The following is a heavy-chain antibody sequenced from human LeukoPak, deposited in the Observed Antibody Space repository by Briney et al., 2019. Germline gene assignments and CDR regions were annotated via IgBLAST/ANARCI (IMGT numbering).Heavy chain of an antibody. CDR2: IYSGGTT. J-gene: IGHJ4*02. V-gene: IGHV3-53*01. Sequence: PGGSLRLSCAASGLTVRTNYMSWVRQAPGKGLEWVSVIYSGGTTKYADSVRGRFTISRDNSKNTLYLQMNSLRAEDTAVYYCARDQRYCSSSSCPWEPFDYWGQGTLVTVSS. CDR1: GLTVRTNY. D-gene: IGHD2-2*01. CDR3: ARDQRYCSSSSCPWEPFDY.